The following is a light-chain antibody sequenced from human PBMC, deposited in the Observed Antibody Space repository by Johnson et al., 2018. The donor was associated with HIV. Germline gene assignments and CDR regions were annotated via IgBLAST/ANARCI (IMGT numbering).Light chain of an antibody. CDR1: SSNIGNNY. Sequence: TQPPSVSAAPGQKVTISCSGSSSNIGNNYVSWYQQLPGTAPKLLIYENNKRPSGIPYRFSGSKSGTSATLGITGLQTGDEADYYCGTWDSSLSAYVFGTGTKVTVL. CDR3: GTWDSSLSAYV. J-gene: IGLJ1*01. CDR2: ENN. V-gene: IGLV1-51*02.